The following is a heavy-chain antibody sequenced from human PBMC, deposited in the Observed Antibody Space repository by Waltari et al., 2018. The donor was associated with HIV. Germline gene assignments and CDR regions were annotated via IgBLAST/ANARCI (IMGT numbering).Heavy chain of an antibody. J-gene: IGHJ4*02. Sequence: QVQLQESGPGLVKSSQTLSLTCTVSGGSITSGGNYWSWIRQHPGKGLEWIGYIYYSGSTYYNPALKSLVTISVDTSKNQFCLKLSSVTAADTAVYYCARAHGGGSSTWYYYFDCWGQGTLVTVSS. CDR3: ARAHGGGSSTWYYYFDC. CDR1: GGSITSGGNY. V-gene: IGHV4-31*01. D-gene: IGHD6-13*01. CDR2: IYYSGST.